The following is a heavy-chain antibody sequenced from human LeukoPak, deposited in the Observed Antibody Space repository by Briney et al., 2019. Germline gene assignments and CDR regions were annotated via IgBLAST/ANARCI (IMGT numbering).Heavy chain of an antibody. J-gene: IGHJ5*02. V-gene: IGHV4-59*12. CDR3: AKAHPYSSGWYNWFDP. CDR1: GGSISTYY. Sequence: SETLSPTCTVSGVSGGSISTYYWSWIRQPPGKGLEWIGYIYSSGSTNYNPSLQSRVTMSVDTSKNQLSLRLSSVTAADTAVYFCAKAHPYSSGWYNWFDPWGQGTLVTVSS. CDR2: IYSSGST. D-gene: IGHD6-19*01.